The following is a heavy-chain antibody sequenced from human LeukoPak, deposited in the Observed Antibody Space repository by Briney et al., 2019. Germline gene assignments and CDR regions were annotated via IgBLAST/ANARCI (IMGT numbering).Heavy chain of an antibody. J-gene: IGHJ4*02. V-gene: IGHV1-18*01. CDR2: ISAYNGNT. D-gene: IGHD1-1*01. Sequence: ASVKVSCKASGYTFTSYGISWVRQAPGQGLEWMGWISAYNGNTNYAQKLQGRVTMTTDTSTSTAYMELRSLRSDDTAVYYCAREKLMGWNDALHYWGQGTLVTVSS. CDR3: AREKLMGWNDALHY. CDR1: GYTFTSYG.